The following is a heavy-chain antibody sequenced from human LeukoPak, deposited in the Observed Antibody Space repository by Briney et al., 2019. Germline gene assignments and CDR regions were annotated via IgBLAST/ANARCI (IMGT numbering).Heavy chain of an antibody. V-gene: IGHV3-23*01. CDR1: GFTFSNYA. CDR2: ITGSGGNT. D-gene: IGHD3-9*01. J-gene: IGHJ4*02. Sequence: GGSLRLSCAAPGFTFSNYAMSWVRQAPGRGLEWASPITGSGGNTYYADSLKGRFTISRDNSKNTVFLQMNSLRAEDTAVYYCAKWGDYDVLTGYYVSDYWGQGTLVTVSS. CDR3: AKWGDYDVLTGYYVSDY.